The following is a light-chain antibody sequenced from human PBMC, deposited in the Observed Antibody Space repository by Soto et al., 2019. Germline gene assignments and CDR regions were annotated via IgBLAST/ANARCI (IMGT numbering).Light chain of an antibody. CDR2: DAS. J-gene: IGKJ1*01. V-gene: IGKV3-11*01. Sequence: EIVMTQSPATLSVSPGERATLSCRASQSVGSDLAWYQQKPGQAPRLLIFDASQRATGIPARFRGSGSGTDFTLSISSLEPEDFAVYYCQQRTDRPPWTFGQGTKVDIK. CDR1: QSVGSD. CDR3: QQRTDRPPWT.